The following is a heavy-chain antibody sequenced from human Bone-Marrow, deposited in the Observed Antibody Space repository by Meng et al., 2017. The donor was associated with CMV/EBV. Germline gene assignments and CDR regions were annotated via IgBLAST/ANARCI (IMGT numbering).Heavy chain of an antibody. CDR3: AKARVVGWVSSGWYFGWFDS. CDR2: IRYDGSDK. Sequence: GGYLGLSFGASGFSFSSFDMHWVRQTPGKGLEWVAFIRYDGSDKYYADSVEGRFTISRDNSKDTLYLQMNSLRVEDTAVYYCAKARVVGWVSSGWYFGWFDSWGQGALVTVSS. J-gene: IGHJ5*01. CDR1: GFSFSSFD. D-gene: IGHD6-19*01. V-gene: IGHV3-30*02.